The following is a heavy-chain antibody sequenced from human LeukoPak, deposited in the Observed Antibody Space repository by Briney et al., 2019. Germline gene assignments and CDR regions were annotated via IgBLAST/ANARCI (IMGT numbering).Heavy chain of an antibody. CDR1: VGTFSSYA. CDR2: IIPIFGTA. D-gene: IGHD6-13*01. CDR3: AREGIGLDAFDI. Sequence: ASVKVSCKASVGTFSSYAISWVRQAPGQGLEWMGGIIPIFGTANYAQKFQGRVTITADESTSTAYMERSSLRAEDTAVYYCAREGIGLDAFDIWGQGTMVTVSS. V-gene: IGHV1-69*13. J-gene: IGHJ3*02.